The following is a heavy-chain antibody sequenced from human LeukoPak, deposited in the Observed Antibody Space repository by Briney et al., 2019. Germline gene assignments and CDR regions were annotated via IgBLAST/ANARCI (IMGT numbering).Heavy chain of an antibody. D-gene: IGHD2-2*01. CDR1: GYTFTSYG. V-gene: IGHV1-18*04. CDR3: ARDCVVVPAANYYCYGMDV. Sequence: ASVKVSCKASGYTFTSYGVSGVRQAPGQGLEWMGWISAYNGNTNYAQKLQGRVTMTTDTSTSTAYMELRSLRSDDTAVYYCARDCVVVPAANYYCYGMDVWGKGTTVTVSS. J-gene: IGHJ6*04. CDR2: ISAYNGNT.